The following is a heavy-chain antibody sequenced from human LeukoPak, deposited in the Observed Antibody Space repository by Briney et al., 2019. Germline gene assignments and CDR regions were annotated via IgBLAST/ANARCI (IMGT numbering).Heavy chain of an antibody. D-gene: IGHD4-17*01. Sequence: GGSLRLSCAASGFTFRSYWMRWVRQAPGKGLEWVANIKQDGSEKYYVDSVKGRFTISRDNAKNSLYLQMNSLRAEDTAVYYCASTYGDRYYFDYWGQGTLVTVSS. CDR2: IKQDGSEK. J-gene: IGHJ4*02. CDR1: GFTFRSYW. V-gene: IGHV3-7*01. CDR3: ASTYGDRYYFDY.